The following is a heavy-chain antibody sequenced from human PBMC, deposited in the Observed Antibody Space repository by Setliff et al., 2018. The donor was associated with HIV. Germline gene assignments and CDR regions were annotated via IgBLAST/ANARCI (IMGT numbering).Heavy chain of an antibody. Sequence: SETLSLTCTVSGYSISSGYYWGWIRQPPGKGLEWIGSIYHSGSTYYNPSLKSRVTISVDTSKNQFSLKLSSVTAADTAVYYCASSPAWRSDYGLHTFDYWGQGTLVTVSS. D-gene: IGHD4-17*01. V-gene: IGHV4-38-2*02. J-gene: IGHJ4*02. CDR3: ASSPAWRSDYGLHTFDY. CDR1: GYSISSGYY. CDR2: IYHSGST.